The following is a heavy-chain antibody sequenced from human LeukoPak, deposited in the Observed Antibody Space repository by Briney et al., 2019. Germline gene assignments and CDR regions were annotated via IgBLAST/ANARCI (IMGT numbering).Heavy chain of an antibody. D-gene: IGHD4-17*01. V-gene: IGHV4-34*01. CDR2: INHSGST. J-gene: IGHJ5*02. CDR3: ARDYDYGDYLWSDP. CDR1: GGSFSGYY. Sequence: SEILSLTCAVYGGSFSGYYWSWIRQPPGKGLEWIGEINHSGSTNYNPSLKSRVTISVDTSKNQFSLKLSSVTAADTAVYYCARDYDYGDYLWSDPWGQGTLVTVSS.